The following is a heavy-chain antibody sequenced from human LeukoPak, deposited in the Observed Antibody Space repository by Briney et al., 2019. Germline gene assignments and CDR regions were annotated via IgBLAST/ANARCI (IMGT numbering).Heavy chain of an antibody. CDR2: IIPIFGTA. D-gene: IGHD6-13*01. J-gene: IGHJ4*02. Sequence: SVKVSXKASGGTFSSYAISWVRQAPGQGLEWMGRIIPIFGTANYAQKFQGRVTITTDESTSTAYMELSSLRSEDTAVYYCARECGGIAAVLYYFDYWGQGTLVTVSS. CDR1: GGTFSSYA. CDR3: ARECGGIAAVLYYFDY. V-gene: IGHV1-69*05.